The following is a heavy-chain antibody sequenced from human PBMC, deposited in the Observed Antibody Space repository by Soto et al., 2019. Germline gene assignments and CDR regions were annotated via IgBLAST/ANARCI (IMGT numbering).Heavy chain of an antibody. D-gene: IGHD3-3*01. J-gene: IGHJ4*02. Sequence: SETLSLTCSVSNFSINSGYYWGWIRQAPGKGLEWIVSKYHSGTTYFNPSLQSRVSISVDTSKNQFSLRLTSVTAADTAIYYCARVAFGPVDYWGQGTLVTVSS. V-gene: IGHV4-38-2*02. CDR1: NFSINSGYY. CDR3: ARVAFGPVDY. CDR2: KYHSGTT.